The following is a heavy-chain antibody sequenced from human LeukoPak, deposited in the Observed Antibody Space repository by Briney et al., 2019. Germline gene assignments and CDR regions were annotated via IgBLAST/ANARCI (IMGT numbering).Heavy chain of an antibody. CDR3: ARIGYCSSTSCPRGAFDI. CDR1: GFTFSSYW. Sequence: PGGSLRLSCAASGFTFSSYWMSWVRQAPGKGLEWVANIKQDGSEKYYVDSVKGRFTISRDNAKNSLYLQMNSLRAEDTAVYYCARIGYCSSTSCPRGAFDIWGQGTMVTVSS. CDR2: IKQDGSEK. V-gene: IGHV3-7*01. J-gene: IGHJ3*02. D-gene: IGHD2-2*01.